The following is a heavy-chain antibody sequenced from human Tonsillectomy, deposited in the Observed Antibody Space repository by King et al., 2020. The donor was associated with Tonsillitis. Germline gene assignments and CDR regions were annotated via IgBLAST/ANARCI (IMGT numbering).Heavy chain of an antibody. V-gene: IGHV4-39*01. J-gene: IGHJ3*02. CDR3: AGTQHPPRYDAFDI. Sequence: LQLQESGPGLVKPSETLSLTCTVSGGSISSSSYYWGWIRQPPGKGLEWIGSIYYSGSTYYNPSLKSRVTISVDTSKNQFSLKLSSVTAADTAVYYCAGTQHPPRYDAFDIWGQGTMVTVSS. CDR2: IYYSGST. CDR1: GGSISSSSYY. D-gene: IGHD5-18*01.